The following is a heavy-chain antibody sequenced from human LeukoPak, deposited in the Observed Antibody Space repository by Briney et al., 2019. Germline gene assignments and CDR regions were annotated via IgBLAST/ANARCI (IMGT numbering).Heavy chain of an antibody. CDR1: GGSISSYY. V-gene: IGHV4-59*08. D-gene: IGHD6-6*01. CDR2: IYYSGST. CDR3: ARLAKYSSLDY. Sequence: PSETLSLTCTVSGGSISSYYWSWIRQPPGKGLEWIGYIYYSGSTNYNPSLKSRATIPVDTSKNQFSLKLSSVTAADTAVYYCARLAKYSSLDYWGQGTLVTVSS. J-gene: IGHJ4*02.